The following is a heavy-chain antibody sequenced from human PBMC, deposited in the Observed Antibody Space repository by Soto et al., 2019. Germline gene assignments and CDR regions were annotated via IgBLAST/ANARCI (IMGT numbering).Heavy chain of an antibody. CDR1: GYTFTSYG. D-gene: IGHD2-21*01. CDR3: ARDSPHCGSECYPPNSTDP. Sequence: DSVKVSCKASGYTFTSYGISWVRQAPGQGLEWMGWISAYNGNTNYAQKLQGRVTMTTDTSTSTAYMELRSLRSDDTAVYYCARDSPHCGSECYPPNSTDPWGQGTLVTVSS. CDR2: ISAYNGNT. V-gene: IGHV1-18*01. J-gene: IGHJ5*02.